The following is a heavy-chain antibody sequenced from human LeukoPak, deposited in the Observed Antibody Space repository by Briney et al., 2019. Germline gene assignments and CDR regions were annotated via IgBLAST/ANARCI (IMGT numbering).Heavy chain of an antibody. CDR2: FDPEDGET. CDR1: GYTLTELS. V-gene: IGHV1-24*01. J-gene: IGHJ5*02. Sequence: ASVKVSCKVSGYTLTELSMHWVRQAPGKGLEWMGGFDPEDGETIYAQKFQGRVTMTEDTSTDTAYMELSSLRSEDTAVYYCATEGSYDILTGSVPWGQGTLVTVSS. CDR3: ATEGSYDILTGSVP. D-gene: IGHD3-9*01.